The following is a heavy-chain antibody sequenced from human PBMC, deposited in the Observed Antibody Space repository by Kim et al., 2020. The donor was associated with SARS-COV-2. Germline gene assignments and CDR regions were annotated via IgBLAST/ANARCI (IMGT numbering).Heavy chain of an antibody. V-gene: IGHV3-53*01. CDR1: GFSVSRGS. Sequence: GGSLRLSCAASGFSVSRGSMSWVRQAPGKPLEWVSSMYRGGITYYIDSVKGRFTLSRDDSRNTLNLQMNTLRVEDTAVFYCGRGHFQTDWDKG. D-gene: IGHD1-1*01. CDR3: GRGHFQTD. CDR2: MYRGGIT. J-gene: IGHJ6*03.